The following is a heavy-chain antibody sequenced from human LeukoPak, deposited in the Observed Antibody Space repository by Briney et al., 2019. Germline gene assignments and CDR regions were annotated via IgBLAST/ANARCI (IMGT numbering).Heavy chain of an antibody. J-gene: IGHJ4*02. CDR3: ARELVGSYDSSGYFDY. V-gene: IGHV3-30*03. CDR2: ISYDGSNK. D-gene: IGHD3-22*01. CDR1: GFTFSSHS. Sequence: GGSLRLSCAASGFTFSSHSMNWVRQAPGKGLEWVAVISYDGSNKYYADSVKGRFTISRDNSKNTLYLQMNSLRAEDTAVYYCARELVGSYDSSGYFDYWGQGTLVTVSS.